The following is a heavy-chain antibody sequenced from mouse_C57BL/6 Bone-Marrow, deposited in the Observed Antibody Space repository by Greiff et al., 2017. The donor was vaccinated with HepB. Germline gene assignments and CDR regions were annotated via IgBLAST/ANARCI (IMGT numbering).Heavy chain of an antibody. V-gene: IGHV10-1*01. J-gene: IGHJ1*03. CDR3: VRHGYDYDVWWYFDV. CDR1: GFSFNTYA. CDR2: LRSKSNNYAT. Sequence: DVMLVESGGGLVQPKGSLKLSCAASGFSFNTYAMNWVRQAPGKGLEWVARLRSKSNNYATYYADSVKDRFTISRDDSESMLYLQMNNLKTEDTAMYYWVRHGYDYDVWWYFDVWGTGTTVTVSS. D-gene: IGHD2-4*01.